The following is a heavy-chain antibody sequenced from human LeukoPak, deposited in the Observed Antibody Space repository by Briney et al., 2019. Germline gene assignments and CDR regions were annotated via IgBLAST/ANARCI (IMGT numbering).Heavy chain of an antibody. Sequence: GGSLRLSCAASGFTFSSYAMSWVRQAPGKGLEWVANIKQDGSEKYYVDSVKGRFTISRDNAKNSLYLQMNSLRAEDTAVYYCARDETGSSSQRAYYYYYMDVWGKGTTVTVSS. J-gene: IGHJ6*03. V-gene: IGHV3-7*01. CDR3: ARDETGSSSQRAYYYYYMDV. D-gene: IGHD6-6*01. CDR1: GFTFSSYA. CDR2: IKQDGSEK.